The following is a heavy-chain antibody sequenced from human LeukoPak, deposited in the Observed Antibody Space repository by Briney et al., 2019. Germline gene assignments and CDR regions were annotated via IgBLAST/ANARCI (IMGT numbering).Heavy chain of an antibody. CDR3: ATYTHWVAGDV. Sequence: GGSLRLSCAASGFTFSDSWMSWVRQAPGKGLEWVANMNQDGSAKDYVDSVKGRFTISRDNVRNSLYLQMSSLRAEDTAVYYCATYTHWVAGDVWGQGTTVTASS. CDR2: MNQDGSAK. V-gene: IGHV3-7*01. D-gene: IGHD3-16*01. CDR1: GFTFSDSW. J-gene: IGHJ6*02.